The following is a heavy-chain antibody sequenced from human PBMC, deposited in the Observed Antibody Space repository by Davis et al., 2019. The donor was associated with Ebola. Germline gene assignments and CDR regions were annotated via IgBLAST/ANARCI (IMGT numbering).Heavy chain of an antibody. D-gene: IGHD3-22*01. V-gene: IGHV3-23*01. CDR3: ARDPLSYYYESSGSPSFDN. CDR2: ISGSGGSA. J-gene: IGHJ4*02. Sequence: PGGSLRLSCAASGFTFSSYAMSWVRQAPGKGLEWVSSISGSGGSASYADSVKGRFTISRDDSKNTLYLQMNSLRAEDTAVYYCARDPLSYYYESSGSPSFDNWGQGTLVTVSS. CDR1: GFTFSSYA.